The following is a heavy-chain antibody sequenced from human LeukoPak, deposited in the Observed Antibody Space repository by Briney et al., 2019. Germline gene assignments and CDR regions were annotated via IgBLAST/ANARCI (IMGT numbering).Heavy chain of an antibody. Sequence: PSETLSLTCTVSGGSISSTTYYWGWIRQPPGKGLEWIGYIYHSGSTYYNPSLKSRVTISVDRSKNQSSLKLSSVTAAGTAVYYCARDMGSSWRDAFDIWGQGTMVTVSS. V-gene: IGHV4-39*07. J-gene: IGHJ3*02. D-gene: IGHD6-13*01. CDR3: ARDMGSSWRDAFDI. CDR1: GGSISSTTYY. CDR2: IYHSGST.